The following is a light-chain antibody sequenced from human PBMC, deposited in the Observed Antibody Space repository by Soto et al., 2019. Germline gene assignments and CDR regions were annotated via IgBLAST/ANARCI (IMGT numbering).Light chain of an antibody. Sequence: DLQMTQSPASLSASVGDRVTITCQASQDISNYLNWYQQKPGKAPELLICDASNLETGVPSRFSGSGSGTDFTFTISHLQPEDIATYYCQQYGDLPLTFGGGTKVEIK. V-gene: IGKV1-33*01. CDR2: DAS. CDR1: QDISNY. J-gene: IGKJ4*01. CDR3: QQYGDLPLT.